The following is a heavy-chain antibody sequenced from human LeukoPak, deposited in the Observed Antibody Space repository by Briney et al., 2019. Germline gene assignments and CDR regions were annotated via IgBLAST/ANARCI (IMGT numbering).Heavy chain of an antibody. CDR2: FFLSGTT. J-gene: IGHJ5*02. CDR3: ARGLQPSGTTGNWFVP. Sequence: SETLSLTRRVFGSSISSGYYWGWVRQPPGKGLEGRGSFFLSGTTYYNPSLRRRVTVSVETSKHEFALKMRSVTVADAPVYVCARGLQPSGTTGNWFVPWGQGSLVIVSS. D-gene: IGHD1-1*01. CDR1: GSSISSGYY. V-gene: IGHV4-38-2*01.